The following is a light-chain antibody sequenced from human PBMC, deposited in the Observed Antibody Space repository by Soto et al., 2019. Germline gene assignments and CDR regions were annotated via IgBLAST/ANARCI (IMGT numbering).Light chain of an antibody. Sequence: QSVLTQPPSVSGAPGQRVTISCTGSSSSIGAGYDVHWYQQLPGTAPKLLIYVNNNRPSGVPDRFSGYTSGTSASLAITGLRAEDEADYYCQSYESSLSGYVFGTGTKVTVL. J-gene: IGLJ1*01. CDR2: VNN. CDR3: QSYESSLSGYV. V-gene: IGLV1-40*01. CDR1: SSSIGAGYD.